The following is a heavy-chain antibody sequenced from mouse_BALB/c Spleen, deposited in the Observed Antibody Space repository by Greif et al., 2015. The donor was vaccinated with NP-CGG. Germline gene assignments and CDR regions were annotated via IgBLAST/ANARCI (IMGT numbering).Heavy chain of an antibody. Sequence: EVQLVESGGGLVKPGGSLKLSCAASGFTFSDYYMYWVRQTPEKRLEWVATISDGGSYTYYPDSVKGRFTISRDNAKNSLYLQMSSLKSEDTAMYYCAIDYYGSSYAMDYWGQGTSVTVSS. CDR1: GFTFSDYY. J-gene: IGHJ4*01. D-gene: IGHD1-1*01. CDR3: AIDYYGSSYAMDY. CDR2: ISDGGSYT. V-gene: IGHV5-4*02.